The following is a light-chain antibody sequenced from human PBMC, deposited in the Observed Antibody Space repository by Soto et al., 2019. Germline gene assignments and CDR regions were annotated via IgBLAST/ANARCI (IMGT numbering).Light chain of an antibody. J-gene: IGLJ1*01. Sequence: SLTQAPSASGAPGEASTISNPGNHSDVGGYNYVSWYQQHPGKAPKLMIYDVSNRPSGVSNRFSGSKSGNTASLTISGLQAEDEADYYCSSYTSSSTPFVFGTGTKVTVL. V-gene: IGLV2-14*01. CDR1: HSDVGGYNY. CDR2: DVS. CDR3: SSYTSSSTPFV.